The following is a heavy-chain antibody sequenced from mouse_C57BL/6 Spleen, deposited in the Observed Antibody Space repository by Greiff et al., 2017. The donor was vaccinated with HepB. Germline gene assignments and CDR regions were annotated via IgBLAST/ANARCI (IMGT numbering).Heavy chain of an antibody. V-gene: IGHV5-4*01. CDR1: GFTFSSYA. CDR2: ISDGGSYT. CDR3: AREGGNYFDY. Sequence: DVQLQESGGGLVKPGGSLKLSCAASGFTFSSYAMSWVRQTPEKRLEWVATISDGGSYTYYPDNVKGRFTISRDNAKNNLYLQMSHLKSEDTAMYYCAREGGNYFDYWGQGTTLTVSS. J-gene: IGHJ2*01.